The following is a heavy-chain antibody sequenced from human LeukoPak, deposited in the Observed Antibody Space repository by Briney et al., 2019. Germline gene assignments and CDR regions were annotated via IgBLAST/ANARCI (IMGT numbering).Heavy chain of an antibody. CDR1: GFTFSSYA. CDR2: ISGSGGST. J-gene: IGHJ4*02. D-gene: IGHD6-13*01. Sequence: PGGSLRLSCAASGFTFSSYAMSWVRQAPGKGLEWVSAISGSGGSTYYADSVKGLFTISRDNSKNTLYLQMNSLRAEDTAVYYCAKDSLGSSPTLYFDYWGQGTLVTVSS. V-gene: IGHV3-23*01. CDR3: AKDSLGSSPTLYFDY.